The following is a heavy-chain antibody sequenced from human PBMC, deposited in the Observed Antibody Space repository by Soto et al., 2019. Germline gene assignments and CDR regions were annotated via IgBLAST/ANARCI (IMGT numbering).Heavy chain of an antibody. CDR3: ARLWGEGYKAPYLDQ. Sequence: PGGSLRLSCAASGFSFSSYGMHWVRQAPGKGLEWVALIWYDGSRTSYAESVKGRFTVSRDNSRKMLWLQMDSLRAEDTAVYFCARLWGEGYKAPYLDQWGQGTMVTVSS. V-gene: IGHV3-33*01. J-gene: IGHJ4*02. CDR1: GFSFSSYG. D-gene: IGHD5-12*01. CDR2: IWYDGSRT.